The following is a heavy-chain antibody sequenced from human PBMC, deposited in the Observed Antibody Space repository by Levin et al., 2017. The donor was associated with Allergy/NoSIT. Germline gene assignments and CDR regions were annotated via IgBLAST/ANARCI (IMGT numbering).Heavy chain of an antibody. CDR2: FDPEDGET. V-gene: IGHV1-24*01. D-gene: IGHD2-15*01. J-gene: IGHJ5*02. CDR3: ATGGSEDCSGGSCRWFDP. CDR1: GYTLTELS. Sequence: GESLKISCKVSGYTLTELSMHWVRQAPGKGLEWMGGFDPEDGETIYAQKFQGRVTMTEDTSTDTAYMELSSLRSEDTAVYYCATGGSEDCSGGSCRWFDPWGQGTLVTVSS.